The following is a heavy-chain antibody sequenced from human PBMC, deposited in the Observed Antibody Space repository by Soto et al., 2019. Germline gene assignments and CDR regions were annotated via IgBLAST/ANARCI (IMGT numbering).Heavy chain of an antibody. CDR2: IYPGDSAT. V-gene: IGHV5-51*01. CDR3: AGGDSSDYYSAGLVDH. Sequence: PGESLKISCTVSGYSFINYWIGWVRQMPGKGLEWVGIIYPGDSATTYSPSFQGQVTISANKSTTTAYLQWRSLKASNTAIYLCAGGDSSDYYSAGLVDHWGRGTLVTVSS. D-gene: IGHD3-22*01. J-gene: IGHJ4*01. CDR1: GYSFINYW.